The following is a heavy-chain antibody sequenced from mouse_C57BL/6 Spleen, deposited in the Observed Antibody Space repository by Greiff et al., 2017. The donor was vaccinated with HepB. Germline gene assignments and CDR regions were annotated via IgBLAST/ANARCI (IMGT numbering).Heavy chain of an antibody. CDR1: GYTFTSYW. D-gene: IGHD1-1*01. CDR2: IHPNSGST. V-gene: IGHV1-64*01. J-gene: IGHJ2*01. CDR3: ARGITTVVATNFDY. Sequence: QVQLQQPGAELVKPGASVKLSCKASGYTFTSYWMHWVKQRPGQGLEWIGMIHPNSGSTNYNEKLKSKATLTVDKSSSTAYMQLSSLTSEDSAVYYCARGITTVVATNFDYWGQGTTLTVSS.